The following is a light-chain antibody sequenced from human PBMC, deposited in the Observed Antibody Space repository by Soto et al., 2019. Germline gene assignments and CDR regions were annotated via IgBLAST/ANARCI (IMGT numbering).Light chain of an antibody. CDR1: QRLTSNY. Sequence: EIVLTQSPGTLSLSPGERATLSCRASQRLTSNYLAWYQQKPGQAPRLLIYGASSRATGIPDRFSGSGSGTDFTLTISRLEPEDFAVYSCQQYSSSPGTFGQGTKVEIQ. CDR2: GAS. J-gene: IGKJ1*01. CDR3: QQYSSSPGT. V-gene: IGKV3-20*01.